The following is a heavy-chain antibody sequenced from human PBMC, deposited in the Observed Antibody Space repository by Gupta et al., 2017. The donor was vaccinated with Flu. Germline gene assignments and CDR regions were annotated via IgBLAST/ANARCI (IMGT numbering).Heavy chain of an antibody. J-gene: IGHJ6*02. CDR3: AKDLGSSVLRYFDWLPLGGGMDV. V-gene: IGHV3-9*01. CDR1: GFTFDDYA. D-gene: IGHD3-9*01. CDR2: ISWNSGSI. Sequence: EVQLVESGGGLVQPGRSLRLSCAASGFTFDDYAMHWVRQAPGKGLEWVSGISWNSGSIGYADSVKGRFTISRDNAKNSLYLQMNSLRAEDTALYYCAKDLGSSVLRYFDWLPLGGGMDVWGQGTTVTVSS.